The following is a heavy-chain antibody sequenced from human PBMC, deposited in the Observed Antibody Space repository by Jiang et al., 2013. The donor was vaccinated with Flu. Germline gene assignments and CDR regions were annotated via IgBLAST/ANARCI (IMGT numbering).Heavy chain of an antibody. CDR2: ISPYNGYT. Sequence: GAEVKKPGASVRVSCKASGYTFASYGINWVRQAPGQGLEWMGWISPYNGYTNYAQNLQGRVTLTIDTSTSVAYMELRSLRSDDTAIYYCTRVSGGAPVYHFDYWG. CDR1: GYTFASYG. J-gene: IGHJ4*01. CDR3: TRVSGGAPVYHFDY. V-gene: IGHV1-18*01. D-gene: IGHD2-8*02.